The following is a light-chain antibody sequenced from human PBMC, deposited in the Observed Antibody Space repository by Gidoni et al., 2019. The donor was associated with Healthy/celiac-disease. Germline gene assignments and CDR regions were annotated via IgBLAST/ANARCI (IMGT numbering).Light chain of an antibody. V-gene: IGKV1-39*01. CDR3: QQSYSTPLGLT. CDR1: QSISSY. CDR2: AAS. J-gene: IGKJ4*01. Sequence: DIQMTQSPSSLSASVGDRVTITFRASQSISSYLNWYQQKPGKAPKLLSYAASSLQSGVPSRFSGSGSGTDFTLTISSLQPEDFATYYCQQSYSTPLGLTFGGGTKVEIK.